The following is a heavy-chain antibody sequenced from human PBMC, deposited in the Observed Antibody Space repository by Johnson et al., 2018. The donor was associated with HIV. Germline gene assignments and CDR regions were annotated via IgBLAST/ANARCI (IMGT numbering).Heavy chain of an antibody. Sequence: QVQLVESGGGLVKPGGSLRLSCAASGFTFSSYAMHWVRQAPGKGLEWVAVISYDGRNQQYAESVKGRFTISRDNYKNTLYLLMSSVRPDDTAVYYCARDLAPRPPARLDVFDVWGQGTMVTVSS. J-gene: IGHJ3*01. D-gene: IGHD2-15*01. CDR2: ISYDGRNQ. CDR3: ARDLAPRPPARLDVFDV. CDR1: GFTFSSYA. V-gene: IGHV3-30-3*01.